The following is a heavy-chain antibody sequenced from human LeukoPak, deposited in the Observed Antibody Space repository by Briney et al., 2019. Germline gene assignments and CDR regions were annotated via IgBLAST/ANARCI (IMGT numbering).Heavy chain of an antibody. J-gene: IGHJ6*03. CDR3: ARCQQLWLRRDDYYYYMDV. CDR2: IYTSGST. V-gene: IGHV4-4*07. Sequence: SETLSLTCTVSGGSISSYYWSWIRQPPGKGLEWIGRIYTSGSTNYNPSLKSRVTMSVDTSKNQFSLNLSSVTAADTAVYYCARCQQLWLRRDDYYYYMDVWGKGTTVTVSS. D-gene: IGHD5-18*01. CDR1: GGSISSYY.